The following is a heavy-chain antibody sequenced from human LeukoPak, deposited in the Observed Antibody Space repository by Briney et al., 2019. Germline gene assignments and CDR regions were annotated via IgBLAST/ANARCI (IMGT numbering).Heavy chain of an antibody. Sequence: ASVKVSCKASGYTFTAYYMHWVRQAPGQGLEWMGWINPKSGGTKYAQKFQGRVTMTRDTSTSTAYMELSRLRYDDTAVYYCARDEAYNSGWPGPLGVWGQGTMVTVSS. D-gene: IGHD6-19*01. CDR3: ARDEAYNSGWPGPLGV. V-gene: IGHV1-2*02. CDR2: INPKSGGT. CDR1: GYTFTAYY. J-gene: IGHJ3*01.